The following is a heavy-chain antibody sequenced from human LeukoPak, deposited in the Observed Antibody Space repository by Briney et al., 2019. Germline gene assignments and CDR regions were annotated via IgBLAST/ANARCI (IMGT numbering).Heavy chain of an antibody. J-gene: IGHJ3*02. D-gene: IGHD2-2*01. V-gene: IGHV4-39*07. CDR3: ARGRYRCSSTSCYEDAFDI. CDR2: INHSGST. CDR1: GGSISSGGYY. Sequence: PSETLSLTCTVSGGSISSGGYYWSWIRQPPGKGLEWIGEINHSGSTNYNPSLKSRVTISVDTSKNQFSLKLSSVTAADTAVYYCARGRYRCSSTSCYEDAFDIWGQGTMVTVSS.